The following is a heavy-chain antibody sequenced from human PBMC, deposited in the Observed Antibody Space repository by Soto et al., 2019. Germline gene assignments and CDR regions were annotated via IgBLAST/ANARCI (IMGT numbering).Heavy chain of an antibody. CDR2: IYYSGST. J-gene: IGHJ4*02. D-gene: IGHD2-21*02. CDR3: ARDASRVTYYFDY. CDR1: GGSISSYY. V-gene: IGHV4-59*01. Sequence: NPSETLSLTCTVSGGSISSYYWSWIRQPPGKGLEWIGYIYYSGSTNYNPSLKSRVTISVDTSKNQFSLKLSSVTAADTAVYYCARDASRVTYYFDYWGQGTLVTVSS.